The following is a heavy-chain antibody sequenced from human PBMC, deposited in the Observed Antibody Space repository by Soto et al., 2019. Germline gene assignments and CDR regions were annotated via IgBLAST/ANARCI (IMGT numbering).Heavy chain of an antibody. Sequence: KLSETLSLTCTVSGGSISSGENFWNWIRQSPGKGLEWIGYIHHSGSTYYNPSLKSRLTISVDTSKNQISLKLNSVTAADTAVYYCARDTGTYPYYLDYWGQGTLVTVSS. D-gene: IGHD1-26*01. CDR1: GGSISSGENF. CDR2: IHHSGST. J-gene: IGHJ4*02. V-gene: IGHV4-30-4*01. CDR3: ARDTGTYPYYLDY.